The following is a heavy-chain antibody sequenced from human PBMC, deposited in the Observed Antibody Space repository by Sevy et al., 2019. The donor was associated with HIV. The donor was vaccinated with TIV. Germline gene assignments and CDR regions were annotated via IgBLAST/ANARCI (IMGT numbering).Heavy chain of an antibody. Sequence: GGSLRLSCAASGFTFSSYGMNWVRQAPGKGLEWVSSINNSSSYIYYADSVKGRFNISRDNAKNSLYLQMNSLRAEDTAVYYCARDWRYCSSTSCYYFDYWGQGTLVTVSS. CDR3: ARDWRYCSSTSCYYFDY. V-gene: IGHV3-21*01. J-gene: IGHJ4*02. CDR2: INNSSSYI. CDR1: GFTFSSYG. D-gene: IGHD2-2*01.